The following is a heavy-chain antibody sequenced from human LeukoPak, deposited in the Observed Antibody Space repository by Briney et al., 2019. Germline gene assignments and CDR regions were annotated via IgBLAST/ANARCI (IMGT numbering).Heavy chain of an antibody. D-gene: IGHD6-13*01. CDR1: GFTVSSNF. J-gene: IGHJ3*01. CDR3: ARAEQQLVLIS. V-gene: IGHV3-53*01. CDR2: IYSGGAT. Sequence: GGSLRLSCAASGFTVSSNFMSWVRQAPGKGLEWVSVIYSGGATYYADSVKGRFTISRDNSKNTLYLQINGLRADDTAVYYCARAEQQLVLISWGQGTMVTVS.